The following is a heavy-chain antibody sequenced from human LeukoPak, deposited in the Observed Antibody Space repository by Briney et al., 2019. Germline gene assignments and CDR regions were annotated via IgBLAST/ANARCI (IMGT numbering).Heavy chain of an antibody. D-gene: IGHD2-2*01. CDR3: AVTIVVVPAAMKGPAFDI. CDR1: GFTFSSYW. V-gene: IGHV3-74*01. Sequence: GGSLRLSCAASGFTFSSYWMHWVRQAPGKGLVWVSRINTDGSSTSYADSVKGRFTISRDNAKNTLYLQMNSLRAGDTAVYYCAVTIVVVPAAMKGPAFDIWGQGTMVTVSS. CDR2: INTDGSST. J-gene: IGHJ3*02.